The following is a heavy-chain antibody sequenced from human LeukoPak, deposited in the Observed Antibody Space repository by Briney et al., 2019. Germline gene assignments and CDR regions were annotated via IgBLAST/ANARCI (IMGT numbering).Heavy chain of an antibody. Sequence: PSETLSLTCTVSDDSVSSADYYWSWIRQPPGKGLEWIAYIFYSGSSYYNPSLKSRLTISIDTSKYPFSLKLNSVTAADTAVYYCARSGYGDLYFDSWGQGALVTVSS. CDR2: IFYSGSS. V-gene: IGHV4-30-4*01. CDR1: DDSVSSADYY. J-gene: IGHJ4*02. D-gene: IGHD4-17*01. CDR3: ARSGYGDLYFDS.